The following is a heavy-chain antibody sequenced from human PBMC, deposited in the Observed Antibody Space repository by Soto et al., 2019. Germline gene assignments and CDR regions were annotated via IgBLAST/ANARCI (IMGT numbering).Heavy chain of an antibody. Sequence: QVQLVESGGGVVQPGRSLRLSCAASGFTFSSYAMHWVRQAPGKGLEWVAVISYDGSNKYYADSVKGRFTISRDNSKNTLDLQMNSLSAEATAVYYCARGPYSNFDYWGQGTLVTVSS. CDR3: ARGPYSNFDY. J-gene: IGHJ4*02. CDR1: GFTFSSYA. CDR2: ISYDGSNK. D-gene: IGHD1-26*01. V-gene: IGHV3-30-3*01.